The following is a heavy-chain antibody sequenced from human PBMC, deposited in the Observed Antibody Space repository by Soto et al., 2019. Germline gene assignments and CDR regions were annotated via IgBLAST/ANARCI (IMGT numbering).Heavy chain of an antibody. D-gene: IGHD2-15*01. CDR1: GFTFGDYA. Sequence: GGSLRLSCTASGFTFGDYAISWFRQAPGKGLEWVGFIRSKAYGGATEYAASVKGRFTISRDDSKSIAYLQMHSLKTEDTAVYYCTRAWPAVAYWGQGTLVTVSS. J-gene: IGHJ4*02. V-gene: IGHV3-49*03. CDR2: IRSKAYGGAT. CDR3: TRAWPAVAY.